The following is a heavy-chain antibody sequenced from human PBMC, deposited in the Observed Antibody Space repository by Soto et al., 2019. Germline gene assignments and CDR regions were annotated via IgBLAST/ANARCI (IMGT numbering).Heavy chain of an antibody. Sequence: EVQLLESGGGLVQPGGSLRLSCAGSGFTFSSYAMSWVRQAPGKGLEWVSAISGSGGSRYYADSGKGRFTISRDNSKSPLYLQMXSLRAEDTAVYYCAKGSXKXXKGYYYYMGVWDKGTTVTVSS. V-gene: IGHV3-23*01. CDR2: ISGSGGSR. J-gene: IGHJ6*03. CDR1: GFTFSSYA. CDR3: AKGSXKXXKGYYYYMGV.